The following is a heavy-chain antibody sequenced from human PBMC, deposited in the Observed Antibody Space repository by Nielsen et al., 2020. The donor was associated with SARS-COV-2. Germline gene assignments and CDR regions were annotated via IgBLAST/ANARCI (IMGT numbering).Heavy chain of an antibody. J-gene: IGHJ6*02. CDR3: ATCITGTRCYYYYGMDV. CDR1: GYTFTSYG. V-gene: IGHV1-8*02. Sequence: ASVKVSCKASGYTFTSYGISWVRQATGQGLEWMGWMNPNSGNTGYAQKFQGRVTMTRNTSISTAYMELSSLRSEDTAVYYCATCITGTRCYYYYGMDVWGQGTTVTVSS. D-gene: IGHD1-20*01. CDR2: MNPNSGNT.